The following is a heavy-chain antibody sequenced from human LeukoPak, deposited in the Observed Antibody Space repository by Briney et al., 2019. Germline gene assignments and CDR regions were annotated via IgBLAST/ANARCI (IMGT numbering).Heavy chain of an antibody. J-gene: IGHJ4*02. CDR2: IYYSGST. V-gene: IGHV4-59*01. Sequence: SETLSLTCTVSGGSISSYYWSWIRQPPGKGLEWIGYIYYSGSTNYNPSLKSRVTISVDTSKNQSSLKLSSVTAADTAVYYCASLSRWELQYFDYWGQGTLVTVSS. CDR3: ASLSRWELQYFDY. D-gene: IGHD1-26*01. CDR1: GGSISSYY.